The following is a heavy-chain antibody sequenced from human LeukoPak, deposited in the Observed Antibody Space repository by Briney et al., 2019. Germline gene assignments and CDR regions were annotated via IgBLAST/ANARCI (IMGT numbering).Heavy chain of an antibody. D-gene: IGHD1/OR15-1a*01. Sequence: GGSLRLSCAASGFTFSSYGMHWVRQAPGKGLEWVAFIRYDGSNKYYAASVKGRFTISRDNSKNTLYLQMNSLRAEDTAVYYCAKEPSFIWEHSAFDIWGQGTMVTVSS. V-gene: IGHV3-30*02. CDR2: IRYDGSNK. CDR1: GFTFSSYG. CDR3: AKEPSFIWEHSAFDI. J-gene: IGHJ3*02.